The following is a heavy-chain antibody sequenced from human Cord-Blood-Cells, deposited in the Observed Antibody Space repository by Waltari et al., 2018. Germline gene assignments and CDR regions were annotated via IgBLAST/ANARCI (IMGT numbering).Heavy chain of an antibody. D-gene: IGHD4-17*01. V-gene: IGHV2-70*01. J-gene: IGHJ4*02. CDR3: ARIRDGDYEGYFDY. Sequence: QVTLRESGPALVNPTQTLTLTCTFSGFSLSTSALCVSWIRQPPGKALEWLALIDWDDDKYYSTSLKTRLTISKDTSKNQVVLTMTNMDPVDTATYYCARIRDGDYEGYFDYWGQGTLVTVSS. CDR2: IDWDDDK. CDR1: GFSLSTSALC.